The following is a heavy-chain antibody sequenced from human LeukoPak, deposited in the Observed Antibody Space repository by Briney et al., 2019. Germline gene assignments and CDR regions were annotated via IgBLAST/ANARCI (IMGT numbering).Heavy chain of an antibody. CDR2: IYPGDSDT. J-gene: IGHJ4*02. V-gene: IGHV5-51*01. Sequence: RGESLKISCKGSGYSFTSYWIGWVRQMPGKGLEWMGIIYPGDSDTRYSPSFQGQVTISADKSISTAYLQWSSLKASDTAMYYCAALGPYCGGDCYSGLDYWGQGTLVTVSS. CDR3: AALGPYCGGDCYSGLDY. D-gene: IGHD2-21*01. CDR1: GYSFTSYW.